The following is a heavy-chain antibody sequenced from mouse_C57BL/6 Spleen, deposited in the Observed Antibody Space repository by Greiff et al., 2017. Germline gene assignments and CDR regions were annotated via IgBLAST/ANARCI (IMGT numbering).Heavy chain of an antibody. D-gene: IGHD2-4*01. CDR2: IHPNSGST. Sequence: QVQLKQPGAELVKPGASVKLSCKASGYTFTSYWMHWVKQRPGQGLEWIGMIHPNSGSTNYNEKFKSKATLTVDKSSSTAYMQLSSLTSEDSAVYYCARTDYDGDWYFDVWGTGTTVTVSS. CDR3: ARTDYDGDWYFDV. J-gene: IGHJ1*03. V-gene: IGHV1-64*01. CDR1: GYTFTSYW.